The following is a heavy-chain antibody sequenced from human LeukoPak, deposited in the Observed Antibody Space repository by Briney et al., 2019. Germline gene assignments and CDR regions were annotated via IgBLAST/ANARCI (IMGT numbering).Heavy chain of an antibody. V-gene: IGHV3-11*03. CDR1: GFTFSDYY. J-gene: IGHJ5*02. CDR3: AVNSGSYSLNT. CDR2: ITSSSSYT. D-gene: IGHD1-26*01. Sequence: PGGSLRLSCAASGFTFSDYYMSWIRQAPGKGLEWVSYITSSSSYTDYADSVKGRFTISRDNAKNSLYLQMNSLRAEDTAVYYCAVNSGSYSLNTWGPGTLLTVSS.